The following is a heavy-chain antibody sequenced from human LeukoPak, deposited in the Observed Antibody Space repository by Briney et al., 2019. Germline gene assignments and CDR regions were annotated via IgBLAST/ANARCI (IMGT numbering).Heavy chain of an antibody. D-gene: IGHD1-26*01. V-gene: IGHV3-74*03. Sequence: PGGSLRLSCAASVRTFSTYWMHWVGHPPGKGLAWVARINPDGSIRTYADSVQARVTISRDTAKDTMFLQMNRLRAEDTAVYYCVREARVGGALQYWGQGNLVTVSS. J-gene: IGHJ4*02. CDR3: VREARVGGALQY. CDR2: INPDGSIR. CDR1: VRTFSTYW.